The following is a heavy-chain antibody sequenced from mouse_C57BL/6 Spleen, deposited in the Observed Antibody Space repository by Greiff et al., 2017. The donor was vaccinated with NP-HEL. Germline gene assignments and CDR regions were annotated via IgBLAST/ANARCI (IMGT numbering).Heavy chain of an antibody. CDR1: GYTFTSYW. CDR3: ARDYRPYAMDY. D-gene: IGHD1-1*02. Sequence: QVQLQQPGAELVRPGTSVKLSCKASGYTFTSYWMHWVKQRPGQGLEWIGVIDPSDSYNNYNQKFKGKATLTVDTSSSTAYMQLSSLTSEDSAVYYCARDYRPYAMDYWGQGTSVTVSS. V-gene: IGHV1-59*01. CDR2: IDPSDSYN. J-gene: IGHJ4*01.